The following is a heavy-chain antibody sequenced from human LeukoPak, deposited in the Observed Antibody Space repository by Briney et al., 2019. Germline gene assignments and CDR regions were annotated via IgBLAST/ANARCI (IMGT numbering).Heavy chain of an antibody. Sequence: GGSLGLSCAASGFTFSSHWMNWVRQAPGKALEWVANIKHDGSEKKYVDSVKGRFTISRDNAKNSLYLQMNSLRVKDTAVYYCARLRGPLLTYPDDAFDIWGQGAMVTVSS. V-gene: IGHV3-7*01. CDR3: ARLRGPLLTYPDDAFDI. D-gene: IGHD3-9*01. CDR2: IKHDGSEK. J-gene: IGHJ3*02. CDR1: GFTFSSHW.